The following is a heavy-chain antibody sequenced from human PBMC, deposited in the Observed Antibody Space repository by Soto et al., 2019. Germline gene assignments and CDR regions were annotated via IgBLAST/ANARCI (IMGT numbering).Heavy chain of an antibody. V-gene: IGHV3-23*01. CDR1: GFTFSSYA. Sequence: EVQLLESGGGLVQPGGSLRLSCAASGFTFSSYAMSWVRQAPGMGLEWVSAIGGSGGGTYYADSVKGRFTISSDNSKNTLYLQMNSLRAEDTAVYYCARDRDRPYFDYWGQGTLVTVSS. J-gene: IGHJ4*02. CDR2: IGGSGGGT. CDR3: ARDRDRPYFDY.